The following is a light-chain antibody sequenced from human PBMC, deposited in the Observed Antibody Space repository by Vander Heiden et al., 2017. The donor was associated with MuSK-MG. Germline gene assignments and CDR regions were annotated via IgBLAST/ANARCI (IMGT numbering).Light chain of an antibody. V-gene: IGKV1-5*03. CDR2: KAS. CDR3: QQYNNYPLV. Sequence: DIQMTQFPSTLSASVGDRVTITCRASQSISSWLAWYQQKPGKAPKLLIYKASSLESGVPSRFSGSGSGTEFTLTISSLQPDDFATYYCQQYNNYPLVFGGGTKVEIK. J-gene: IGKJ4*01. CDR1: QSISSW.